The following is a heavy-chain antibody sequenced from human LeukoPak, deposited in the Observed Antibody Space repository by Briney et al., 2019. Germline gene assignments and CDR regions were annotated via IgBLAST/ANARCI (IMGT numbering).Heavy chain of an antibody. CDR3: AKVRGQLASYYYYGMDV. CDR1: GFTFSSYW. V-gene: IGHV3-23*01. D-gene: IGHD3-10*01. CDR2: ISGSGGST. J-gene: IGHJ6*02. Sequence: GGSLRLSCAASGFTFSSYWMHWVRQAPGKGLEWVSAISGSGGSTYYADSVKGRFTISRDNSKNTLYLQMNSLRAEDTAVYYCAKVRGQLASYYYYGMDVWGQGTTVTVSS.